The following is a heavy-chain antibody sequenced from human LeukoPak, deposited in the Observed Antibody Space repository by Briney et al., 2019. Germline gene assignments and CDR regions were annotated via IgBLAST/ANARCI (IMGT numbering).Heavy chain of an antibody. J-gene: IGHJ4*02. V-gene: IGHV4-4*01. Sequence: PSETLSLTCAVSGGSISSDNWWSWIRQPPGKGLEWIGEVLRSGSTNYNPSLKSRVTMSIDTSKNQFSLKLNSVTAADTAVYCCATYYDISGYRLDYWGQGTLVTVSS. D-gene: IGHD3-22*01. CDR1: GGSISSDNW. CDR3: ATYYDISGYRLDY. CDR2: VLRSGST.